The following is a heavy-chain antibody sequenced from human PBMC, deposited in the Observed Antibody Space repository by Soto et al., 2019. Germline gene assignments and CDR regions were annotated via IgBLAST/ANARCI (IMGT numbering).Heavy chain of an antibody. D-gene: IGHD6-13*01. CDR2: IFPGGVNI. CDR3: ARLIGNSWLDY. V-gene: IGHV1-46*01. Sequence: GASVKVYCKATGYSFTIHYIHWVRQAPGQGLEWMGTIFPGGVNIAYAQKFQGRVTMTKDTSKNQVSLQLDSVTPDDTAVYYCARLIGNSWLDYWGQGTLVTVSS. J-gene: IGHJ4*02. CDR1: GYSFTIHY.